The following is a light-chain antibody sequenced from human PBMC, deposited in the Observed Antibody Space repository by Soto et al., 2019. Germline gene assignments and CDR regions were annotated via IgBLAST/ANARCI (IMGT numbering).Light chain of an antibody. CDR1: QSVSSN. CDR3: QQYNNWSVT. V-gene: IGKV3-15*01. J-gene: IGKJ4*01. CDR2: GAS. Sequence: EIVMTRSPATLSVSPGERATLSCRASQSVSSNLAWYQQKPGQAPRLLIYGASTRATGIPARFSGSGSGTEFTLTISSLQSEDFAVYYCQQYNNWSVTFGGGTKVDIK.